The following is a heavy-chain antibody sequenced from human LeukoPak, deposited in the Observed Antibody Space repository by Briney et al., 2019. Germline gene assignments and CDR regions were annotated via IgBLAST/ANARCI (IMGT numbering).Heavy chain of an antibody. CDR3: ASADYYGSGSYYNPLEY. V-gene: IGHV3-30*19. CDR2: VSYDGSNK. J-gene: IGHJ4*02. Sequence: GGSLRLSCAASGSTFSAYGMHWVRQAPGKGLEWVAVVSYDGSNKYYADSVKGRFTISRDNSKNTLYLQMNSLRADDTAIYYCASADYYGSGSYYNPLEYWGQGTLVTVSS. CDR1: GSTFSAYG. D-gene: IGHD3-10*01.